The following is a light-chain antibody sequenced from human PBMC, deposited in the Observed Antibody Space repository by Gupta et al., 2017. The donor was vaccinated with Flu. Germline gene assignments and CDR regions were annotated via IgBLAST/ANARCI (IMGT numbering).Light chain of an antibody. V-gene: IGLV3-21*02. CDR1: NIGSET. Sequence: SFILTQPPSVSVAPGQTASIACGGNNIGSETVHWYQQKPGQAPVLVRYEEDFRPSGIPERFLCSNSGNKATLTIRRVEAGDEADYYCQVWDTATDHCLFAAGTTLTVV. CDR3: QVWDTATDHCL. J-gene: IGLJ3*02. CDR2: EED.